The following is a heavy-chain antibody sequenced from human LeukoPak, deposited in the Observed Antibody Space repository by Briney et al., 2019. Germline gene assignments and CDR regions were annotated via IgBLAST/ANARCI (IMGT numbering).Heavy chain of an antibody. CDR3: ARWDYGLPKTFGSRVRNY. D-gene: IGHD4-17*01. CDR2: IYYSGST. CDR1: GGSVSSGSYY. V-gene: IGHV4-61*01. Sequence: NSSETLSLTCTVSGGSVSSGSYYWSWIRQPPGKGLEWIGYIYYSGSTNYNPSLKSRVTISVDTSKKQFSLKLSSVTAADTAVYYCARWDYGLPKTFGSRVRNYWGQGTLVTVSS. J-gene: IGHJ4*02.